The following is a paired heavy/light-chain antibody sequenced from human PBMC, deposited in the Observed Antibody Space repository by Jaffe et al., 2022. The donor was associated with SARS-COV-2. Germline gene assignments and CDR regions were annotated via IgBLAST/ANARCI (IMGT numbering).Light chain of an antibody. CDR3: QQRSNWLEVT. CDR2: DAS. Sequence: EIVLTQSPATLSLSPGERATLSCRASQSISTYLGWYQQKPGQAPRLLIYDASNRATGIPARFSGSGSGTDFTLTISSLEPEDFAVYYCQQRSNWLEVTFGGGTKVQIK. CDR1: QSISTY. J-gene: IGKJ4*01. V-gene: IGKV3-11*01.
Heavy chain of an antibody. J-gene: IGHJ6*03. Sequence: EVQLVESGGGLVKPGGSLRLSCEASAFTFSNAWMTWVRQAPGKGLEWVGRIKSKTDGGTTDYAAPVKGRFTISRDDSKNTLYLQMNSLKTEDTAEYYCSTVGGSGVGRYYYYYMDVWGKGTTVTVSS. V-gene: IGHV3-15*01. D-gene: IGHD3-10*01. CDR3: STVGGSGVGRYYYYYMDV. CDR1: AFTFSNAW. CDR2: IKSKTDGGTT.